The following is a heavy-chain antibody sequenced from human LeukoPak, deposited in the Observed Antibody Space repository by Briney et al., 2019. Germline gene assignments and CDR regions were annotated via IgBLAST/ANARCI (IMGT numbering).Heavy chain of an antibody. CDR2: IYPGDSDT. Sequence: GESLKISCKGSGHNFTSYWIGWVRQMPGKGLEWMGIIYPGDSDTRYSPSFQGQVTISADKSISTAYLQWSSLKASDTAMYYCARLLRNIAAAVYYFDYWGQGTLVTVSS. V-gene: IGHV5-51*01. CDR3: ARLLRNIAAAVYYFDY. CDR1: GHNFTSYW. J-gene: IGHJ4*02. D-gene: IGHD6-13*01.